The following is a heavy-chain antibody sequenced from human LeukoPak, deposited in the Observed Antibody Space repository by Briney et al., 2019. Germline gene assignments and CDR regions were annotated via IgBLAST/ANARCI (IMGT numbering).Heavy chain of an antibody. CDR3: ARHAFRYYDSSGFPVFDY. Sequence: SETLSLTCTVSGGSFSSSSYYWGWIRQPPGKGLEWIGSIYYSGSTYYNPSLKSRVTISVDTSKNQFSLKLSSVTAADTAVYYCARHAFRYYDSSGFPVFDYWGQGTLVTVSS. D-gene: IGHD3-22*01. V-gene: IGHV4-39*01. J-gene: IGHJ4*02. CDR1: GGSFSSSSYY. CDR2: IYYSGST.